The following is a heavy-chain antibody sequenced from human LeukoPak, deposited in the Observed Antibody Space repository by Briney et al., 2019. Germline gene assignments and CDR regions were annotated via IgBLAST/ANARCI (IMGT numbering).Heavy chain of an antibody. V-gene: IGHV4-34*01. CDR2: IVHSGNT. J-gene: IGHJ4*02. CDR1: GGSFSGYY. Sequence: KSSETLSLTCAVYGGSFSGYYWSWIRQPPGKGLEWIGEIVHSGNTKYNPSLKSRVTIPVDTSKNQFSLKLSSVTAADTAVYYCARGHYDYVWGSYRDPGFDYWGQGTLVTVSS. CDR3: ARGHYDYVWGSYRDPGFDY. D-gene: IGHD3-16*02.